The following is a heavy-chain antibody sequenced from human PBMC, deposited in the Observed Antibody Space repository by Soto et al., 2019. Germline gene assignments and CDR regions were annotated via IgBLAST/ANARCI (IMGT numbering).Heavy chain of an antibody. Sequence: GGSLRLSCAVSGFTFSRFWMTWVRQAPGKGLEWVGNIKQDGSDRYYVDSVKGRFTISRDNAKNSLYLQMNSLRAEDTAVYHCARDVPYDFWRVYYSDNWGQGTQVTVAS. V-gene: IGHV3-7*01. CDR2: IKQDGSDR. CDR3: ARDVPYDFWRVYYSDN. J-gene: IGHJ4*02. CDR1: GFTFSRFW. D-gene: IGHD3-3*01.